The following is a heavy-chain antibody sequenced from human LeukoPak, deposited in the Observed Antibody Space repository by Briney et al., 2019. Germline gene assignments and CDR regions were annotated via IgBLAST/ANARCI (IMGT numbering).Heavy chain of an antibody. Sequence: GGSLRLSCAASGFTFSSYAMHWVRQAPGKGLEWVAVISYDGGNKYYADSVKGRFTISRDNSKNTLYLQMNSLRAEDTAVYYCARAVTDYVWGSYPGDYWGQGTLVTVSS. V-gene: IGHV3-30-3*01. D-gene: IGHD3-16*02. CDR1: GFTFSSYA. J-gene: IGHJ4*02. CDR3: ARAVTDYVWGSYPGDY. CDR2: ISYDGGNK.